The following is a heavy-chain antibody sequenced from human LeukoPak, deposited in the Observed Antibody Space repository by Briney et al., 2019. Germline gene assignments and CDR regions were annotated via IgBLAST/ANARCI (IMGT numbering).Heavy chain of an antibody. D-gene: IGHD3-10*01. CDR2: IYYSGST. Sequence: SETLSLTCTVSGGSISSSSYYWGWIRQPPGKGLEWIGSIYYSGSTYYNPPLKSRVTISVDTSKNQFSLKLSPVTAADTAVYYCARRDGSGSYSLYYFDYWGQGTLVTVSS. CDR1: GGSISSSSYY. V-gene: IGHV4-39*01. CDR3: ARRDGSGSYSLYYFDY. J-gene: IGHJ4*02.